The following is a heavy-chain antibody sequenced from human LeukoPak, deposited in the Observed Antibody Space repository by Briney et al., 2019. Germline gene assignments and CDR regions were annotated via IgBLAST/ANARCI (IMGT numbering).Heavy chain of an antibody. D-gene: IGHD3-22*01. Sequence: GGSLRLSCSAFGFAFDKYAMNWVRQAPEKGLEWVSSIDSDSARTYYADSVKGRFTISRDNSKSTLYLQMNSLRAEDTAVYYCARVGRFYYDSSGPFDYWGQGTLVTVSS. V-gene: IGHV3-23*01. CDR3: ARVGRFYYDSSGPFDY. CDR1: GFAFDKYA. J-gene: IGHJ4*02. CDR2: IDSDSART.